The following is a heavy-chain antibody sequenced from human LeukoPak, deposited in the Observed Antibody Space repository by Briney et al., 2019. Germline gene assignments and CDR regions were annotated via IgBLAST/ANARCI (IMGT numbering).Heavy chain of an antibody. J-gene: IGHJ6*04. CDR2: TYYRSKWYN. D-gene: IGHD2-2*01. CDR3: ARDRPHCSSTSCYGGYYYYGMDV. CDR1: GDSVSSNSAA. Sequence: SQTLSLTCAISGDSVSSNSAAWNWIRQSPSRGLEWLGRTYYRSKWYNDYAVSVKSRITIKPDTSKNQFSLQLNSVTPEDTAVYYCARDRPHCSSTSCYGGYYYYGMDVWGKGTTVTVSS. V-gene: IGHV6-1*01.